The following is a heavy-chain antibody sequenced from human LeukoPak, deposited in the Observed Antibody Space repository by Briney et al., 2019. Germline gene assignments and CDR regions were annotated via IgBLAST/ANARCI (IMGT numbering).Heavy chain of an antibody. CDR2: INQNGDAT. Sequence: GGSLRLSCAASGFTFHSYTMGWVRQAPGKGLDWVSDINQNGDATYYADSVRGRFTISRDNSRSTLYLQMSSLRDDDTALYYCAKASIGGSAYDVWGQGTMVTVSS. D-gene: IGHD1-14*01. V-gene: IGHV3-23*01. CDR3: AKASIGGSAYDV. CDR1: GFTFHSYT. J-gene: IGHJ3*01.